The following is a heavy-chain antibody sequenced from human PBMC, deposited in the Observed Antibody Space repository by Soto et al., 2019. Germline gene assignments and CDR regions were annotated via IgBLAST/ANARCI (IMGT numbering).Heavy chain of an antibody. CDR3: AKRLAARQVSYYYYMDV. CDR1: GFTFSSYA. CDR2: ISGSGGST. Sequence: PGGSLRLSCAASGFTFSSYAMSWVRQAPGKGLEWVSAISGSGGSTYYADSVKGRFTISRDNSKNTLYLQMNSLRAEDTAVYYCAKRLAARQVSYYYYMDVWGKGTTVTVSS. D-gene: IGHD6-6*01. V-gene: IGHV3-23*01. J-gene: IGHJ6*03.